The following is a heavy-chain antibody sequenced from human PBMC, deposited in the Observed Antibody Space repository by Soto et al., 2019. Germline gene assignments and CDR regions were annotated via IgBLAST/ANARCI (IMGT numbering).Heavy chain of an antibody. CDR3: AKLRGSRYYYYMDV. V-gene: IGHV3-23*01. CDR1: GFTFSSYA. Sequence: GGSLRLSCAASGFTFSSYAMSWVRQAPGKGLEWVSAISGSGGSTYYADSVKGRFTISRDKSKNTLYLQMNSLRAEDTAVYYCAKLRGSRYYYYMDVRGKGTTVTVSS. J-gene: IGHJ6*03. D-gene: IGHD6-13*01. CDR2: ISGSGGST.